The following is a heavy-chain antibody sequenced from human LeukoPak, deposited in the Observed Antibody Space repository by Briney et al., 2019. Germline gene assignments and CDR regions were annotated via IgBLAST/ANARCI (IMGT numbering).Heavy chain of an antibody. V-gene: IGHV4-34*01. CDR1: GGSFSGYF. J-gene: IGHJ4*02. Sequence: SETLSLTRAVYGGSFSGYFWSWIRQPPGKGLEWMGEINHNGSPNHTPPLKSRVTISVDTSKPQFSLKLSSVPAADTAVYYCARGSGYYGSGSYDYWGQGTLVTVSS. CDR2: INHNGSP. D-gene: IGHD3-10*01. CDR3: ARGSGYYGSGSYDY.